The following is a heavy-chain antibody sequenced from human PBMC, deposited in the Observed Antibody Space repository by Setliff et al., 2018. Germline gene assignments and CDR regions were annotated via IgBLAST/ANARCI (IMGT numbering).Heavy chain of an antibody. J-gene: IGHJ4*02. Sequence: ASVKVSCKASANTFIAYYIHWVRPAPGQGLEWMGWINPNSGGTNYAQKFQGRVTMAWDTSISTAYMDLSRLTSDDTATYYCAGVDVLIASPFWGQGTLVTVSS. CDR3: AGVDVLIASPF. CDR1: ANTFIAYY. V-gene: IGHV1-2*02. D-gene: IGHD3-9*01. CDR2: INPNSGGT.